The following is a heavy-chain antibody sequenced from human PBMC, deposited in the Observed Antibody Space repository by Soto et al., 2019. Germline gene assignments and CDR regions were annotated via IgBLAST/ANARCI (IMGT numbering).Heavy chain of an antibody. CDR2: ISGYNGNT. D-gene: IGHD2-2*01. J-gene: IGHJ4*02. V-gene: IGHV1-18*01. CDR3: AGEYCTSTSCYGVDY. Sequence: ASVKVSCKASGDTSTTYGSGWVRQAPEQGLDWMGWISGYNGNTKYAQKFQDRVVMTADTSTSTAYMELRSLSSDDTAVYCCAGEYCTSTSCYGVDYWGQGTLVTVSS. CDR1: GDTSTTYG.